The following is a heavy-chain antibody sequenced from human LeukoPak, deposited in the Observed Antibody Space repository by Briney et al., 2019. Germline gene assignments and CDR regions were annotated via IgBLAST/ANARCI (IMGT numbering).Heavy chain of an antibody. Sequence: PGGSLSLSCAASGFTFSSYEMNWVRQAPGKGLEWVSYISSSGSTIYYADSVKGRFTISRDNAKNSLYLQMNSLRAEDTAVYYCARVQSYGYYYYYYYMDVWGKGTTVTISS. D-gene: IGHD5-18*01. CDR2: ISSSGSTI. CDR3: ARVQSYGYYYYYYYMDV. V-gene: IGHV3-48*03. CDR1: GFTFSSYE. J-gene: IGHJ6*03.